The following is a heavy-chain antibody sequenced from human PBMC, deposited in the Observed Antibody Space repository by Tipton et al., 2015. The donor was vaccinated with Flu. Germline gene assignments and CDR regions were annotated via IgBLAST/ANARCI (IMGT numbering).Heavy chain of an antibody. CDR1: GGSISSSNW. CDR3: ARELGYWSGGSYICRGLGFDP. J-gene: IGHJ5*02. CDR2: IYHSGST. V-gene: IGHV4-4*02. D-gene: IGHD2-15*01. Sequence: TLSLTCAVSGGSISSSNWWSWVRQPSGKGLAWIGEIYHSGSTNNNLSLKRRVTISVEKSKNKFSLKLSSVAAADTAVYYGARELGYWSGGSYICRGLGFDPWRQGTLVTVSS.